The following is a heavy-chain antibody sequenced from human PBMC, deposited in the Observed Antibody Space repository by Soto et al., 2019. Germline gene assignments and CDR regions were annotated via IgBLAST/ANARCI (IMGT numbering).Heavy chain of an antibody. CDR2: ISASGGST. J-gene: IGHJ4*02. D-gene: IGHD6-19*01. CDR1: GFTFDSFA. Sequence: EVQLLESGGGLEQPGGSLRLSCAASGFTFDSFAMTWVRQAPGKGLEWVSAISASGGSTFYADSVKGRFTISRDSSKNTLYLHLNSLRAEDTAVDYCARGAVMPDSWGKGTLVTVSS. V-gene: IGHV3-23*01. CDR3: ARGAVMPDS.